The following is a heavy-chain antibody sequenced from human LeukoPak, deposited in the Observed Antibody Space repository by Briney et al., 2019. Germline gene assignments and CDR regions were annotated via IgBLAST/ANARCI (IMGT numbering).Heavy chain of an antibody. CDR2: INPNSGGT. CDR1: GYTFTGYY. D-gene: IGHD3-22*01. J-gene: IGHJ4*02. Sequence: ASVKVSCKASGYTFTGYYMHWVRQAPGQGLEWMGRINPNSGGTNYAQKFQGRVTMTRDTSTSTVYMELTSLRSEDTAVYYCARAYYYESRGYHEASDYWGQGTLVTVSS. CDR3: ARAYYYESRGYHEASDY. V-gene: IGHV1-2*06.